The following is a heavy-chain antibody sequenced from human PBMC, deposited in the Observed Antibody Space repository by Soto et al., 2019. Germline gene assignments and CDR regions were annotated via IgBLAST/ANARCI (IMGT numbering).Heavy chain of an antibody. CDR3: AREQDASGSYSGEDC. J-gene: IGHJ4*02. V-gene: IGHV3-7*01. CDR1: GFTFRTYW. Sequence: EVQLVESGGGLVQPGGSLRLSCVASGFTFRTYWMSWVRQAPGKGLEWVANIKQDGSETYYVASVEGRFTISRDNAKNSLYLQMNGLSTDDTAVYYCAREQDASGSYSGEDCWGQGTLVTVSS. D-gene: IGHD3-10*01. CDR2: IKQDGSET.